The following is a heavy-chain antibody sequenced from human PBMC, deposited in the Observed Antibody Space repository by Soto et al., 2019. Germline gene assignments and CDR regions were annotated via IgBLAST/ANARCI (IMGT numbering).Heavy chain of an antibody. CDR1: GFTFSSYS. V-gene: IGHV3-48*01. Sequence: GGSLRLSCAASGFTFSSYSMNWVRQAPGKGLEWVSYISSSATTIYYADSVKGRFTISRDNAMNSLDLQMNSLRAEDTAVYYCARGRPVDHWGQGTLVTVSS. J-gene: IGHJ4*02. CDR2: ISSSATTI. CDR3: ARGRPVDH.